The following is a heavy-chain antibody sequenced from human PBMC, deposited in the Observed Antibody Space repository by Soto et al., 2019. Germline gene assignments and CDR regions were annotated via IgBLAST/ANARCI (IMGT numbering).Heavy chain of an antibody. Sequence: EVLLVESGGGMVQPGGSLKLSCAASGFVFKDSSIHWVRQASGKGLEWVGRIRDRAYSYATAYAESVKGRFTIFRDDSNNTAYLQMSGLKTEDTAIYYCTRLISAAHDYWGQGTLVTVSS. V-gene: IGHV3-73*01. J-gene: IGHJ4*02. CDR3: TRLISAAHDY. CDR2: IRDRAYSYAT. CDR1: GFVFKDSS. D-gene: IGHD3-10*01.